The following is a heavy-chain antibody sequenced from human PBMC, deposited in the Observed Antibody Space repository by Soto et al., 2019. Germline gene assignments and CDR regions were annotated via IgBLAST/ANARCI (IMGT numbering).Heavy chain of an antibody. D-gene: IGHD6-13*01. CDR2: IIPIFETA. CDR3: AASDSSSWQHDY. CDR1: GDSFSSYA. V-gene: IGHV1-69*01. J-gene: IGHJ4*02. Sequence: QVQLVQSGAELKKPGSSVRVSCKISGDSFSSYAISWVRQAPGEGLEWVGGIIPIFETANYAQKFQGRGTITAVESTTTAYMEVTRLRPEDTAIFYCAASDSSSWQHDYWGQGTLITVSS.